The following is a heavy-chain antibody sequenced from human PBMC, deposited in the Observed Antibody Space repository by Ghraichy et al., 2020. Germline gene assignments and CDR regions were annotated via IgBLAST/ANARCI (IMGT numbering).Heavy chain of an antibody. J-gene: IGHJ2*01. V-gene: IGHV1-69*08. CDR1: GGTFSSYT. CDR2: VIPILGAT. Sequence: SVKVSCKASGGTFSSYTISWVRQAPGQGLEGMGRVIPILGATVYAQTFRGRVTMTADTSTTTAYMELSSLRSDDTAVYYCARDRRSGAGTIFELWGLAPWSLSPQ. CDR3: ARDRRSGAGTIFEL. D-gene: IGHD1-26*01.